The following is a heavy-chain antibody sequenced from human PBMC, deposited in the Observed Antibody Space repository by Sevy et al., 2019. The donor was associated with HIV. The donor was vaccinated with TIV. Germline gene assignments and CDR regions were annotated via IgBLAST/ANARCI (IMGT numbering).Heavy chain of an antibody. CDR2: INLSGGST. CDR1: GYTFINYY. J-gene: IGHJ4*01. D-gene: IGHD3-22*01. Sequence: ASVKVSCKASGYTFINYYMHWVRQAPGQGLEWMGIINLSGGSTTYAQKFQHRVTMTRDTSTSTVYMELSSLRSEDTAVYYCVRDRRGYDSTAYFYDYWGQGTLVTVSS. V-gene: IGHV1-46*01. CDR3: VRDRRGYDSTAYFYDY.